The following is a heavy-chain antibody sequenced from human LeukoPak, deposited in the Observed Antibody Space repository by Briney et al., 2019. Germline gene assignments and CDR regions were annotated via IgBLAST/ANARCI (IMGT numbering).Heavy chain of an antibody. CDR3: ARDGGYSYGSDY. Sequence: GGSLRLSCAASGFSFSSYSMNWVRQAPGKGLEWVSSISNSNSFIYYADSVKGRFTISRDNTENSLYPQMNSLRAEDTAVYYCARDGGYSYGSDYWGQGTLVTVSS. D-gene: IGHD5-18*01. CDR1: GFSFSSYS. V-gene: IGHV3-21*01. CDR2: ISNSNSFI. J-gene: IGHJ4*02.